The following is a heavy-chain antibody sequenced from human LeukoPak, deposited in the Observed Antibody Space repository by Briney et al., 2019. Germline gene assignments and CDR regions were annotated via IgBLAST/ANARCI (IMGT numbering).Heavy chain of an antibody. J-gene: IGHJ4*02. Sequence: PGGSLRLSCAASGFTFSDYWMTWVRQAPGKGLEWVANIKPDGSNKYYADSVKGRFTISRDNSKNTLYLQMNSLRAEDTAVYYCAKDDLQTKIVVVPAAIGYWGQGTLVTVSS. D-gene: IGHD2-2*02. CDR3: AKDDLQTKIVVVPAAIGY. CDR1: GFTFSDYW. CDR2: IKPDGSNK. V-gene: IGHV3-7*01.